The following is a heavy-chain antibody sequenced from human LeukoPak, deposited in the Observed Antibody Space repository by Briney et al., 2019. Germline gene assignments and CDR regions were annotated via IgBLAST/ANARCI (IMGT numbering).Heavy chain of an antibody. CDR1: GFTFSSYS. Sequence: PGGSLRLSCAASGFTFSSYSMVWVRQAPGKGLEWVSSISSGSNYIYYADSVKGRFTISRDNSKNTLYLQMNSLRAEDTAVYYCARVISSGWYSFDYWGQGFLVTVSS. V-gene: IGHV3-21*01. J-gene: IGHJ4*02. CDR3: ARVISSGWYSFDY. D-gene: IGHD6-19*01. CDR2: ISSGSNYI.